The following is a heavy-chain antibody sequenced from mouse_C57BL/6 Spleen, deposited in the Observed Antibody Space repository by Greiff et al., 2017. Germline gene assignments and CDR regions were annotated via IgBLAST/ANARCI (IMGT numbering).Heavy chain of an antibody. D-gene: IGHD2-12*01. V-gene: IGHV5-4*03. Sequence: EVKLVESGGGLVKPGGSLKLSCAASGFTFSSYAMSWVRQTPEKRLEWVATISDGGSYTYYPDNVKGRFTISRDNAKNNMYLQMSHLKSEDTAMYYCARGPLRAWFAYWGQGTLVTVSA. CDR1: GFTFSSYA. CDR3: ARGPLRAWFAY. CDR2: ISDGGSYT. J-gene: IGHJ3*01.